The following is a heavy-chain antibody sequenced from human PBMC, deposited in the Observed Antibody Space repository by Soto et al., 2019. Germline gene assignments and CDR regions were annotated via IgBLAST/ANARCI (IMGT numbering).Heavy chain of an antibody. CDR1: GGAFNNYA. CDR3: ASWSNWQPIYYNGLDV. Sequence: QVQLLQSGAEVKKPGSSVKVSCKVSGGAFNNYALNWVRHGPGQVLEWLGGIIPLHNTSNYSLQFLGTVTVTADIASTTLYMQLDTLTSDDTAPYYCASWSNWQPIYYNGLDVWGQGTTVTVSS. CDR2: IIPLHNTS. D-gene: IGHD1-20*01. J-gene: IGHJ6*02. V-gene: IGHV1-69*06.